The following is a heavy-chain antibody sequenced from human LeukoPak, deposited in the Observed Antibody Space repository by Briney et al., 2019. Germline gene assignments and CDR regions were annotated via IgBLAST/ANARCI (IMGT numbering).Heavy chain of an antibody. Sequence: GGSLRLSCATYGFTFRSYRMTWVRQATGKVLGWDSSNSSSSSTIYYADSVKGRFTISRDNAKNSLYLQMNSLRAEDTAVYYCARAGHSSSWALWAFDIWGQGTMVTVSS. J-gene: IGHJ3*02. CDR3: ARAGHSSSWALWAFDI. CDR1: GFTFRSYR. D-gene: IGHD6-13*01. CDR2: NSSSSSTI. V-gene: IGHV3-48*01.